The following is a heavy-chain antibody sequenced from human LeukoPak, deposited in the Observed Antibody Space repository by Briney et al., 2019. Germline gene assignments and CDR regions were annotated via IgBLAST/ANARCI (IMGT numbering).Heavy chain of an antibody. Sequence: ASVKVSCKASGYIFTSYAISWVRQAPGQGLECMGWISPYNGDTNYVQKFQGRVTMTEDTSTDTAYMELSSLRSEDTAVYYCATQPPGASGIYYFYIDVWGKGTTVTISS. CDR2: ISPYNGDT. V-gene: IGHV1-18*01. CDR1: GYIFTSYA. CDR3: ATQPPGASGIYYFYIDV. D-gene: IGHD1-14*01. J-gene: IGHJ6*03.